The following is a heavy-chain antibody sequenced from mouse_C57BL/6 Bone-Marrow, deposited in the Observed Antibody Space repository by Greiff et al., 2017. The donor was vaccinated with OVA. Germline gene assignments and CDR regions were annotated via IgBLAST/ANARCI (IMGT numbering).Heavy chain of an antibody. CDR3: ARGGDGYPSFAY. D-gene: IGHD2-3*01. CDR1: GYAFTNYL. Sequence: VQLQQSGAELVRPGTSVKVSCKASGYAFTNYLIEWVKQRPGQGLEWIGVINPGSGGTNYSEKFKGKATLTADKSSSTAYMQLSSLTSEDSAVDFCARGGDGYPSFAYWGQGTLVTVSA. CDR2: INPGSGGT. J-gene: IGHJ3*01. V-gene: IGHV1-54*01.